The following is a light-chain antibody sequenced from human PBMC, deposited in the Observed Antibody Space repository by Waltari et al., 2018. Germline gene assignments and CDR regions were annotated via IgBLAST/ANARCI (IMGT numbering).Light chain of an antibody. V-gene: IGLV2-14*01. J-gene: IGLJ1*01. CDR2: EVS. CDR3: SSYTTSSAPGV. Sequence: QSALTQPASVSGSPGQSITISCPGTDSDVGDYDFVSWYQQHPGKAPHLIIYEVSNRPSGISNRFSASKSGNTASLTISGLQAEDEADYYCSSYTTSSAPGVFGTGTRVTVL. CDR1: DSDVGDYDF.